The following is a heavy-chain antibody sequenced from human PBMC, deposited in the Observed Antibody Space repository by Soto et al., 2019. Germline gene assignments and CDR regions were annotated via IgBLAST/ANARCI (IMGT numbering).Heavy chain of an antibody. CDR3: ASGDYFSDGSGHYGPGAFDI. J-gene: IGHJ3*02. CDR1: GGSFSNNA. V-gene: IGHV1-69*13. Sequence: SVKVSCNASGGSFSNNAISWVRQAPGQRLDWMGGIIPICGTVSYAQKFQGRVTITADESTRTAYMELSSLTSEDTAVYYCASGDYFSDGSGHYGPGAFDIWGQGTMVTVSS. CDR2: IIPICGTV. D-gene: IGHD3-10*01.